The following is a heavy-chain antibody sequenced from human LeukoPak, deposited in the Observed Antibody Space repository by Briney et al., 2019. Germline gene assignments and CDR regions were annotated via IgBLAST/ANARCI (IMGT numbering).Heavy chain of an antibody. Sequence: SETLSLTCTVSGGSLSGYYWNWIRQPPGKGLEWIGEINHSGSTNYNPSLKSRVTISVDTSKNQFSLKLSSVTAADTAVYYCARGSDIVATLYWLDPWGQGTLVTVSS. CDR1: GGSLSGYY. CDR3: ARGSDIVATLYWLDP. V-gene: IGHV4-34*01. J-gene: IGHJ5*02. D-gene: IGHD5-12*01. CDR2: INHSGST.